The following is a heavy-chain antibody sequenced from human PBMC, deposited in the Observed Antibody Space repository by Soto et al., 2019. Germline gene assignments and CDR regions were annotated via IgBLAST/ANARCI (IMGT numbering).Heavy chain of an antibody. Sequence: QVQLVQSGAEVKKPGSSVKVSCKASGGTFSSYTISWVRQAPGQGLEWMGRIIPILGIANYAQKFQGRVTITADKSTSPAYMELSSLRSEDTAVYYCARDLVSRGPYPGIAVAVPIYYFDYWGQGTLVTVSS. CDR1: GGTFSSYT. CDR2: IIPILGIA. CDR3: ARDLVSRGPYPGIAVAVPIYYFDY. J-gene: IGHJ4*02. D-gene: IGHD6-19*01. V-gene: IGHV1-69*08.